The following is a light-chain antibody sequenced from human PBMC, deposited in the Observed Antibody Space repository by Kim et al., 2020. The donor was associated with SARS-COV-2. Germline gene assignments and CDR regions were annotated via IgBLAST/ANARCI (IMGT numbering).Light chain of an antibody. CDR2: LVS. J-gene: IGKJ4*01. CDR1: QSLLDPNGNTY. Sequence: DIVMTQSPLSLPVTPGEPASISCRSSQSLLDPNGNTYLDWYLQKPGQSPQLLIYLVSNRASGVPDRFSGSGSGTDFTLKISMVEAEDVGVYYCMQSLQNPPTFGGGTKLDIK. V-gene: IGKV2-28*01. CDR3: MQSLQNPPT.